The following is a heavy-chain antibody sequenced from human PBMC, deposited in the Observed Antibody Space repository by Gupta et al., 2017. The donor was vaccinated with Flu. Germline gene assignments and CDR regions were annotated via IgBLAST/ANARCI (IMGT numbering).Heavy chain of an antibody. CDR2: IIPIFGTA. J-gene: IGHJ5*02. V-gene: IGHV1-69*01. CDR1: AGTFSSYA. Sequence: QVQLVQSGVAVTKRGSSVKVSCKASAGTFSSYAISWVRQTPGQGLEGMGGIIPIFGTANYAQKFQGRVTITADESTSTAYMELSSLRSEDTAVYYCARVGPRGGGRYCSSTSCYAYNWFDPWGQGTLVTVSS. CDR3: ARVGPRGGGRYCSSTSCYAYNWFDP. D-gene: IGHD2-2*01.